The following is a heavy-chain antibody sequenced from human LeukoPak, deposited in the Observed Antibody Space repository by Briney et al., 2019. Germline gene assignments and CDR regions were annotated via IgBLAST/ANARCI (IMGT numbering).Heavy chain of an antibody. V-gene: IGHV4-59*02. J-gene: IGHJ4*02. CDR2: IHYSGST. Sequence: SETLSLTCTVSGGFVRGFFWNWIRLTPQKGLEWIGYIHYSGSTKWNPSLKSRVTISVGTSKNQFSLKLSSVTPADTAVYYCARALPGIAFSFDYWGQGILVTVSS. D-gene: IGHD6-13*01. CDR3: ARALPGIAFSFDY. CDR1: GGFVRGFF.